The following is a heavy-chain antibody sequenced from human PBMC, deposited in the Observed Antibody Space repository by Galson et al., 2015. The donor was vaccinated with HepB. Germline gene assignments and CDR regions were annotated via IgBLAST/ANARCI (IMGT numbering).Heavy chain of an antibody. D-gene: IGHD3-3*01. V-gene: IGHV3-49*03. CDR1: GFTFSDHA. Sequence: SLRLSCAASGFTFSDHAMIWFRQAPGKGLEWVGFIRSKTYGGTTEHAASVKGRFTISRDDSNSIAYLQMNSLKTEDTAVYYCTREGDDFLNFDSWGQGTLVTVSS. J-gene: IGHJ4*02. CDR2: IRSKTYGGTT. CDR3: TREGDDFLNFDS.